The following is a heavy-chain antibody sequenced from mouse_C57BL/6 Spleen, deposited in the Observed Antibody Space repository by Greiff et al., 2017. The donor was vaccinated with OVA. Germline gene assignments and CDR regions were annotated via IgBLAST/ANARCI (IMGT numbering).Heavy chain of an antibody. J-gene: IGHJ2*01. CDR1: GYTFTSYW. CDR2: IHPNSGST. Sequence: QVQLKESGAELVKPGASVKLSCKASGYTFTSYWMHWVKQRPGQGLEWIGMIHPNSGSTNYNEKFKSKATLTVDKSSSTAYMQLSSLTSEDSAVYYCARPLYDGYYGYWGQGTTLTVAS. D-gene: IGHD2-3*01. CDR3: ARPLYDGYYGY. V-gene: IGHV1-64*01.